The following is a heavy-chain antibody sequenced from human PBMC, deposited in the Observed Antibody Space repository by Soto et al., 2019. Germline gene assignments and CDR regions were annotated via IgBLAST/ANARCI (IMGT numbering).Heavy chain of an antibody. V-gene: IGHV3-9*01. CDR3: AKDIGYSSSWYFDL. D-gene: IGHD6-13*01. CDR2: ISWNSGSI. J-gene: IGHJ2*01. CDR1: GFTFDDYA. Sequence: EVQLVESGGGLVQPGRSLRLSCAASGFTFDDYAMHWVRQAQGKGLEWVSGISWNSGSIGYADSVKGRFTISRDNAKNSLYLQMNSLRAEDTALYYCAKDIGYSSSWYFDLWGRGTLVTVSS.